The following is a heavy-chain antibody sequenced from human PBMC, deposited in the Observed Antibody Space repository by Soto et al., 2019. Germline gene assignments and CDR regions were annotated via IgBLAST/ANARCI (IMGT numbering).Heavy chain of an antibody. V-gene: IGHV3-30-3*01. J-gene: IGHJ4*02. Sequence: QVQLVESGGGVVQPGGSLRLSCAASGFTFSSSAVHWVRQTPGRGLEWVAVVSPDGNNKYYADSVRGRFTVSRDNSRSKLYLQMNSLRVEDSAVYYCANQGRTRHSPPDSWGQGTLVTVSS. CDR3: ANQGRTRHSPPDS. CDR1: GFTFSSSA. CDR2: VSPDGNNK. D-gene: IGHD1-1*01.